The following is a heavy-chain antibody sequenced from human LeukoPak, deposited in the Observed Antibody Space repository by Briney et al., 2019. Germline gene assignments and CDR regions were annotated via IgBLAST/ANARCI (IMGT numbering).Heavy chain of an antibody. CDR3: ARGYYGGKPKGAFDI. D-gene: IGHD4-23*01. CDR2: IYYSGST. V-gene: IGHV4-39*07. J-gene: IGHJ3*02. CDR1: GGSISSSSYY. Sequence: PSETLSLTCTVSGGSISSSSYYWGWIRQPPGKGLEWIGSIYYSGSTYYNPSLKSRVTISVDTSKKQFSLKLISVTAADTAVYYCARGYYGGKPKGAFDIWGQGTMVTVSS.